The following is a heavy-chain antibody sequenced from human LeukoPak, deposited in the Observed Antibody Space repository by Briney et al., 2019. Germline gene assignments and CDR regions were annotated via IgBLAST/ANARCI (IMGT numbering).Heavy chain of an antibody. D-gene: IGHD5-12*01. CDR3: AKDFPFGYSGYDSFDY. V-gene: IGHV3-23*01. CDR1: GFTFSSYG. J-gene: IGHJ4*02. Sequence: GGTLRLSCAASGFTFSSYGMSWVRQAPGKGLEWVSAISGSGGSTYYADSVKGRFTISRDNSKNTLYLQMNSLRAEDTAVYYCAKDFPFGYSGYDSFDYWGRGTLVTVSS. CDR2: ISGSGGST.